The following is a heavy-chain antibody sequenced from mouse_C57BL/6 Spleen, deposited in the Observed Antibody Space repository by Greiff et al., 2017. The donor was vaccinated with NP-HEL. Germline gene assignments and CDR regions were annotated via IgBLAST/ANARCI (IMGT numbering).Heavy chain of an antibody. CDR3: TRKAYALYYAMDY. D-gene: IGHD6-5*01. Sequence: EVKLMESGEGLVKPGGSLQLSCAASGFTFSSYAMSWVRQTPEKRLEWVAYISSGGDYIYYADTLKGRFTISRDNARNTMYLQMSSLKSEDTAMYYCTRKAYALYYAMDYWGQGTSVTVSS. CDR1: GFTFSSYA. V-gene: IGHV5-9-1*02. CDR2: ISSGGDYI. J-gene: IGHJ4*01.